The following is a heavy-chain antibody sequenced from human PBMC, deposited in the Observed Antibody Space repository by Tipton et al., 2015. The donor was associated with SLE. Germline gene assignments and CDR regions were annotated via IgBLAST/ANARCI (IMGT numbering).Heavy chain of an antibody. J-gene: IGHJ4*02. D-gene: IGHD1-1*01. CDR2: IRSKPYGGAP. CDR3: ARGWDWNDIDVIFY. Sequence: RSLRLSCTASGFTFGDYSMTWVRQAPGKGLEWVGFIRSKPYGGAPEYAASVKGRFTFSRDDSKSIAYLQMNSLKTEDTAAYYCARGWDWNDIDVIFYWGQGTLVTVSS. V-gene: IGHV3-49*04. CDR1: GFTFGDYS.